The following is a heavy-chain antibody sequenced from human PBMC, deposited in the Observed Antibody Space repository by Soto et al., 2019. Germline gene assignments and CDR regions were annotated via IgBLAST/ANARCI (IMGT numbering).Heavy chain of an antibody. D-gene: IGHD4-17*01. CDR1: GGTFSNYI. CDR3: ATDDHGVARLS. Sequence: QVQLVQSGAEVKKPGSSVKVSCKASGGTFSNYIINWVRQAPGQGLEWMGRVIPGIGMANTTQNFHGRVTITADLSTSTTYMELISLRSEATAVFYFATDDHGVARLSWGQGTLVSVSS. V-gene: IGHV1-69*08. CDR2: VIPGIGMA. J-gene: IGHJ5*02.